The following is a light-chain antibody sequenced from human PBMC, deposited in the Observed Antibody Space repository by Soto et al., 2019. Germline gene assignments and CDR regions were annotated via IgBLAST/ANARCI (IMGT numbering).Light chain of an antibody. J-gene: IGLJ2*01. CDR3: NSYTSSSTVV. CDR1: SSDVGGYNY. Sequence: QSALTQPASVSGSPGQSITISCTGTSSDVGGYNYVSWYQHHPGKAPKLMIYEVSNRPSGVSNRFSGSKSGNTASLTISGLQAEDEADYYCNSYTSSSTVVFVGGTKLTVL. CDR2: EVS. V-gene: IGLV2-14*01.